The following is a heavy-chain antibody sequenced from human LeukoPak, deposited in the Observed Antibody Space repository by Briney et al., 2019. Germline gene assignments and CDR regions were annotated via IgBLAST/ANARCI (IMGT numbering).Heavy chain of an antibody. D-gene: IGHD1-26*01. Sequence: SETLSLTCTVSGGSISSSSYYWGWIRQPPGKGLEWIGSIYYSGSTYYNPSLKSRVTISVDTSKNQFSLKLSSVTAADTAVYYCARQGSYGFDYWGQGTLVTVSS. V-gene: IGHV4-39*01. CDR2: IYYSGST. CDR3: ARQGSYGFDY. J-gene: IGHJ4*02. CDR1: GGSISSSSYY.